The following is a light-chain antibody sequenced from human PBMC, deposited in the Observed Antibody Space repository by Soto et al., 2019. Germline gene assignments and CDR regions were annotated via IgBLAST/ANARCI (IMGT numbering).Light chain of an antibody. CDR1: QSVLYSSNNKNY. Sequence: DIVMTQSPDSLAVSLGERATINCKSSQSVLYSSNNKNYLAWYQQKPGQPPKLLIYWASTRESGVPDRFSGSGSGTDFTLTIRSLRAEDVAVYYCQQYYSTPRGTFGQGTKVEIK. V-gene: IGKV4-1*01. CDR3: QQYYSTPRGT. J-gene: IGKJ1*01. CDR2: WAS.